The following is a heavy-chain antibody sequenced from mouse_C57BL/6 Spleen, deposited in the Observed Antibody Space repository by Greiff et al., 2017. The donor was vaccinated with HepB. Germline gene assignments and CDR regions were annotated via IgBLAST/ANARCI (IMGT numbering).Heavy chain of an antibody. V-gene: IGHV1-80*01. Sequence: VKLQESGAELVKPGASVKISCKASGYAFSSYWMNWVKQRPGKGLEWIGQIYPGDGDTNYNGKFKGKATLTADKSSSTAYMQLSSLTSEDSAVYFCARDDTTVVVPLDYWGQGTTLTVSS. D-gene: IGHD1-1*01. CDR2: IYPGDGDT. CDR1: GYAFSSYW. CDR3: ARDDTTVVVPLDY. J-gene: IGHJ2*01.